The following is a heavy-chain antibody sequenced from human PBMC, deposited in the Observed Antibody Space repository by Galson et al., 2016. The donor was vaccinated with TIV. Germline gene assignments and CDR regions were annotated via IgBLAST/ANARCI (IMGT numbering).Heavy chain of an antibody. CDR2: FDPEVAKT. J-gene: IGHJ5*02. V-gene: IGHV1-24*01. CDR1: GNSLNELV. CDR3: ATVAWFPGLSLDT. D-gene: IGHD2/OR15-2a*01. Sequence: SCKVSGNSLNELVMHWVRQAPGKGLEWMGGFDPEVAKTVYAQKLQDRVTMAADTSTNTAYMELGSLRFEDTAVYYCATVAWFPGLSLDTWGQGTLVTVSS.